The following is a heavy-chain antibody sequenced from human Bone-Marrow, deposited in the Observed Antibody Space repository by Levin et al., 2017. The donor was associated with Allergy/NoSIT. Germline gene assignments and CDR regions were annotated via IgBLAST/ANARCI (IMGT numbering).Heavy chain of an antibody. CDR3: ARAIKPFVVDGTDADY. V-gene: IGHV1-69*01. CDR1: GGTFSNNA. J-gene: IGHJ4*02. D-gene: IGHD6-19*01. CDR2: VIPIFSTT. Sequence: KISCQASGGTFSNNAINWVRQAPGQGLEWMGGVIPIFSTTNYAQNFQDRVTISADASTSTAYMELSSLRPEDTAVYYCARAIKPFVVDGTDADYWGQGTLVTVSS.